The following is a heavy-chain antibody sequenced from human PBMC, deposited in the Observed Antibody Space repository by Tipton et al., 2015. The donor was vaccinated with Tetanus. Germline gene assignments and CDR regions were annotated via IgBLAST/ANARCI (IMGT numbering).Heavy chain of an antibody. Sequence: SLRLSCVVSGFSFGNYRMNWVRQAPGRGLEWVSSISSTSRYMYYADSVKGRFTISRDNAKSSLFLQMNSLRDDDTAVYYCVSGSALDYWGQGTLITVSS. CDR2: ISSTSRYM. J-gene: IGHJ4*02. V-gene: IGHV3-21*01. CDR1: GFSFGNYR. D-gene: IGHD6-25*01. CDR3: VSGSALDY.